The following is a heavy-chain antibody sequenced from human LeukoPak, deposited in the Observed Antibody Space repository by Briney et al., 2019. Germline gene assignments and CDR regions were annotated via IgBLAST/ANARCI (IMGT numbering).Heavy chain of an antibody. V-gene: IGHV4-34*01. CDR2: INHSGST. D-gene: IGHD4-11*01. Sequence: SSENLSLTCAVYGGSFSCYYWSWIRQPPGKGLEWIVEINHSGSTNYNPFLKSRITISVDTSKNQFSLKLSSVTAADTAVYYCARGAPPSNYILHYYYYMDVWGKGTTVTVSS. CDR3: ARGAPPSNYILHYYYYMDV. CDR1: GGSFSCYY. J-gene: IGHJ6*03.